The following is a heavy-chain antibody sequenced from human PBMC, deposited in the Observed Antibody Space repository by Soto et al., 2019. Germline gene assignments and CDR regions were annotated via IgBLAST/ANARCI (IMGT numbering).Heavy chain of an antibody. Sequence: GASVKVSCKASGGTFSSYAMSWVRQAPGQGLEWMGGIIPIFGTANYAQKFQGRVTITADDSTSTAYMELSSLRSEETAVYYCATTSCYEGCYYYYAMDVWGQGT. CDR1: GGTFSSYA. D-gene: IGHD2-2*01. J-gene: IGHJ6*02. V-gene: IGHV1-69*13. CDR2: IIPIFGTA. CDR3: ATTSCYEGCYYYYAMDV.